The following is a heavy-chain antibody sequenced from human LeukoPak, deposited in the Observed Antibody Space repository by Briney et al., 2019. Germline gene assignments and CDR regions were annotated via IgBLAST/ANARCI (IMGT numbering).Heavy chain of an antibody. J-gene: IGHJ4*02. V-gene: IGHV3-7*01. CDR3: ARLGARQMLEY. CDR2: IKQDGGQI. Sequence: EGSLRLSCAASEFTFSSYWMSWVRQAPGKGLEWVANIKQDGGQIYYLESVKGRFTVSRDNAKNSLYLQMNSLRAEDTAVYYCARLGARQMLEYWGQGTLVTVSS. D-gene: IGHD4-17*01. CDR1: EFTFSSYW.